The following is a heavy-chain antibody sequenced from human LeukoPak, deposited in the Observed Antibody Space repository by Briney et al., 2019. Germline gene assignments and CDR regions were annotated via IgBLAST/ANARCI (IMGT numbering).Heavy chain of an antibody. Sequence: PSETLSLTCAVYGGSFSGYYWSWIRQPPGKGLEWIGEINHSGSTNYNPSLKSRVTISVDTSKNQFSLKLSSVPAADPAVYYCARGGSMIRRVIIYYYYYMDVWGKGTTVTVSS. CDR3: ARGGSMIRRVIIYYYYYMDV. D-gene: IGHD3-10*01. J-gene: IGHJ6*03. CDR2: INHSGST. V-gene: IGHV4-34*01. CDR1: GGSFSGYY.